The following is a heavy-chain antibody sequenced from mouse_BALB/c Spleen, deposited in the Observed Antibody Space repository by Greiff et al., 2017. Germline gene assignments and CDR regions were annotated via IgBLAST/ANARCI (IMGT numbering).Heavy chain of an antibody. CDR1: GYTFTSYN. Sequence: LQQPGAELVKPGASVKMSCKASGYTFTSYNMHWVKQTPGQGLEWIGAIYPGNGDTSYNQKFKGKATLTADKSSSTAYMQLSSLTSEDSAVYYCARGYGNYFDYWGQGTTLTVSS. J-gene: IGHJ2*01. V-gene: IGHV1-12*01. CDR3: ARGYGNYFDY. CDR2: IYPGNGDT. D-gene: IGHD2-10*02.